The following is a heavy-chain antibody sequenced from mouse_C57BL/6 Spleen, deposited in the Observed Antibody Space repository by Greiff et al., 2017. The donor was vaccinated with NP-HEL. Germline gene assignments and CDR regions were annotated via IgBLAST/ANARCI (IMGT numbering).Heavy chain of an antibody. V-gene: IGHV5-17*01. CDR1: GFTFSDYG. J-gene: IGHJ1*03. Sequence: EVNLVESGGGLVKPGGSLKLSCAASGFTFSDYGMHWVRQAPEKGLEWVAYISSGSSTIYYADIVKGRCTIYRDSAETTLILQMTGLRSEGKAMYYCARRDDYSNWYFDVWGTGTTVTVSS. CDR2: ISSGSSTI. CDR3: ARRDDYSNWYFDV. D-gene: IGHD2-5*01.